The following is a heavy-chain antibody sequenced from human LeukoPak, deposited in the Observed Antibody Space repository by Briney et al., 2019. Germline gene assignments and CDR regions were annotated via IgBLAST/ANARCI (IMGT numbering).Heavy chain of an antibody. J-gene: IGHJ4*02. Sequence: SVKVSCKASGGTFSSYAISWVRQAPGQGLEWMGRIIPIFGTANYAQKFQGRVTITTDESTSTAYMGLSSLRSDDTAVYYCARGSTVTTDFDYWGQGTLVTVSS. CDR3: ARGSTVTTDFDY. D-gene: IGHD4-17*01. CDR1: GGTFSSYA. V-gene: IGHV1-69*05. CDR2: IIPIFGTA.